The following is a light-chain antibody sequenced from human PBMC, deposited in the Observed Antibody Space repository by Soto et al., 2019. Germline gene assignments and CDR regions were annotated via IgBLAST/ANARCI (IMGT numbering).Light chain of an antibody. CDR1: RNIGVT. Sequence: EIVLTQSPATLSLSTGERATLSCRASRNIGVTLGWYQQRPGQAPRLLIYDASHRATGIPARFSGSGSGTDFTLTISGLDPEDFAVYYCQQRSHWITFGQGTRLETK. J-gene: IGKJ5*01. CDR3: QQRSHWIT. CDR2: DAS. V-gene: IGKV3-11*01.